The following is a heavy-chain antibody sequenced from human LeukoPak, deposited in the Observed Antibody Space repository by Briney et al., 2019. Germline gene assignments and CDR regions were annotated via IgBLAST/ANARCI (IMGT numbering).Heavy chain of an antibody. Sequence: SETLSLTCNVSGGSFNDNYWNWIRHLPGKGLEWIGYVYHNGHSDYNPSLKSRVTISVDTSMNQFSLKTISVTAADTAVYYCASLGYSSGWLDSWGHGSLVIVSS. CDR1: GGSFNDNY. D-gene: IGHD2-15*01. V-gene: IGHV4-59*01. CDR2: VYHNGHS. CDR3: ASLGYSSGWLDS. J-gene: IGHJ5*01.